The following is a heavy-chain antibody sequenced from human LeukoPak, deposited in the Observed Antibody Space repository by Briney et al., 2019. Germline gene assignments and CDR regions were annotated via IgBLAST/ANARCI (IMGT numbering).Heavy chain of an antibody. V-gene: IGHV4-59*11. CDR2: TYYGGST. CDR3: ATLGRAAGNAFDI. Sequence: SETLSLTCSVSGDPISFHFWSWIRQPPGKGLEWIGHTYYGGSTDYNPSLASRVTVSADTSKNQSSLKLSSVTAADTAVYYCATLGRAAGNAFDIWGQGTVVIVSS. D-gene: IGHD1-26*01. CDR1: GDPISFHF. J-gene: IGHJ3*02.